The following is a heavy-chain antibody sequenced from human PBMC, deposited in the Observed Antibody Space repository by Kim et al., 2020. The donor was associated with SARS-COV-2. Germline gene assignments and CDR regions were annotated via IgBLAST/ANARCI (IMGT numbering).Heavy chain of an antibody. V-gene: IGHV3-33*05. CDR3: ARVRSITMIVVVADDAFDI. J-gene: IGHJ3*02. Sequence: GGSLRLSCAASGFTFSSYGMHWVRQAPGKGLEWVAVISYDGSNKYYADSVKGRFTISRDNSKNTLYLQMNSLRAEDTAVYYCARVRSITMIVVVADDAFDIWGQGTMVTVSS. CDR2: ISYDGSNK. D-gene: IGHD3-22*01. CDR1: GFTFSSYG.